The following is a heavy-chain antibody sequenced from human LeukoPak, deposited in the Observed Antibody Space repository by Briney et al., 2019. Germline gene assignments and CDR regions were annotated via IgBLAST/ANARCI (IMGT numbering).Heavy chain of an antibody. V-gene: IGHV3-48*03. CDR2: ISGSGSTI. J-gene: IGHJ4*02. CDR1: GFTFRGYE. CDR3: ARSTVTNYFDS. D-gene: IGHD4-17*01. Sequence: GGSLRLSCAASGFTFRGYEMNWVRQAPGKGLEWISYISGSGSTIKYVDSVKGRFTISRDNTKNSLYLQMNSLRAEDTAVYYCARSTVTNYFDSWGQGTLVTVSS.